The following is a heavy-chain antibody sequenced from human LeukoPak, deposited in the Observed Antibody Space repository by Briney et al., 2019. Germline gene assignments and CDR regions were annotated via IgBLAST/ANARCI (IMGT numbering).Heavy chain of an antibody. D-gene: IGHD3-10*01. Sequence: ASETLSLTCAVYGGSFSGFYWSWIRQPPGKGLEWIGEINHSGSTNYNPSLKSRVTISVDTSKNQFSLKLSSVTAADKAVYYCARGYGFDYWGQGTLVTVSS. CDR3: ARGYGFDY. V-gene: IGHV4-34*01. J-gene: IGHJ4*02. CDR2: INHSGST. CDR1: GGSFSGFY.